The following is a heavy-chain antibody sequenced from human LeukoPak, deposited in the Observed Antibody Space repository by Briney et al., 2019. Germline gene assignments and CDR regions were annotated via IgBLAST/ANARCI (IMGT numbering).Heavy chain of an antibody. CDR2: INQRGTT. J-gene: IGHJ6*03. V-gene: IGHV4-34*01. Sequence: SETLSLTCALYGDSLSWPYWSWIRQPPGKGEEWIGEINQRGTTTYNPSLKSRLTISMDTSRNQYFLNLDSVTAADTAIYYCARPGIRDYFYYMDVWGEGTPVTVSS. CDR1: GDSLSWPY. CDR3: ARPGIRDYFYYMDV. D-gene: IGHD3-3*02.